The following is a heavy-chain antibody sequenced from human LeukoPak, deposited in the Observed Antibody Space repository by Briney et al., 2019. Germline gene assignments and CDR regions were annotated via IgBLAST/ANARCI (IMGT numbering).Heavy chain of an antibody. CDR2: ISNNGGYT. D-gene: IGHD3-22*01. V-gene: IGHV3-23*01. Sequence: GGSLRLSCAASGFTFSSSAMSWVRQAPGKGLEWVSAISNNGGYTYYADSVQGRFTISRDNAKNSLYLQMNSLRAEDTAVYYCARDGGGYYYDSSGQNGMDVWGQGTTVTVSS. J-gene: IGHJ6*02. CDR1: GFTFSSSA. CDR3: ARDGGGYYYDSSGQNGMDV.